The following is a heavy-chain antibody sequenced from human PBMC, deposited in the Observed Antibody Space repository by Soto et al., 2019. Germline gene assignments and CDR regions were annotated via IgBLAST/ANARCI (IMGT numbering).Heavy chain of an antibody. CDR2: IIPIFGTA. D-gene: IGHD3-3*01. CDR3: ASALRGYDFWSGYYPPPYYYYYGMDV. J-gene: IGHJ6*02. Sequence: KVSCKASGGTFSSYAISWVRQAPGQGLEWMGGIIPIFGTANYAQKFQGRVTITADESTSTAYMELSSLRSEDTAVYYCASALRGYDFWSGYYPPPYYYYYGMDVWGQGTTVTVSS. V-gene: IGHV1-69*01. CDR1: GGTFSSYA.